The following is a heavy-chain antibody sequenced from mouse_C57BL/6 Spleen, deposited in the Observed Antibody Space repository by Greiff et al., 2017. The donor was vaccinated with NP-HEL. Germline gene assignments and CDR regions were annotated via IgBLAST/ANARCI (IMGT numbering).Heavy chain of an antibody. CDR2: INPSTGGT. Sequence: EVQLQQSGPELVKPGASVKISCKASGYSFTGYYMNWVKQSPEKSLEWIGEINPSTGGTTYNQKFKAKATLTVDKSSSTAYMQLKSLTSEDSAVYYCARYYDGYSWFAYWGQGTLVTVSA. CDR3: ARYYDGYSWFAY. J-gene: IGHJ3*01. CDR1: GYSFTGYY. V-gene: IGHV1-42*01. D-gene: IGHD2-3*01.